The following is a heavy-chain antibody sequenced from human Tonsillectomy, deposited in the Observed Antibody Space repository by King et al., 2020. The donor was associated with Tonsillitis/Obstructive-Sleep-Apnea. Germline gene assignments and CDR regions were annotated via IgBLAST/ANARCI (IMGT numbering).Heavy chain of an antibody. CDR3: ARLRCTGGACYLNFDY. Sequence: VQLVESGAEVKKPGASVKVSCTASGYTFTDYYIQWVRQAPGQGLEWMGIINPSGGSTSYARKFQGRVTITRDTSTSTVYMDLCILRSEDTAVYYCARLRCTGGACYLNFDYWGQGTLVTVSS. CDR1: GYTFTDYY. V-gene: IGHV1-46*01. D-gene: IGHD2-8*02. CDR2: INPSGGST. J-gene: IGHJ4*02.